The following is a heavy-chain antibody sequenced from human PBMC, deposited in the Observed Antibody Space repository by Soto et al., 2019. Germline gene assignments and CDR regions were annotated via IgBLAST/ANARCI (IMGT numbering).Heavy chain of an antibody. Sequence: PSETLSLTCAVSGGSISSSNWWSWVRQPPGKGLEWIGEIYHSGSTNYNPSLKSRVTISVDKSKNQFSLKLSSVTAADTAVYYCARVDIVVVPAAIERHRGRDGMDVWGQGSTVTVSS. CDR1: GGSISSSNW. V-gene: IGHV4-4*02. J-gene: IGHJ6*02. CDR3: ARVDIVVVPAAIERHRGRDGMDV. D-gene: IGHD2-2*03. CDR2: IYHSGST.